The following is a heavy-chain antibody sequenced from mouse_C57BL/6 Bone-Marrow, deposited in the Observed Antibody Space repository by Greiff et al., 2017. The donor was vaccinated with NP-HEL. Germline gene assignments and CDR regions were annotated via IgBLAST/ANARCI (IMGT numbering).Heavy chain of an antibody. CDR3: ARETGYDFEGGYAMDY. CDR2: IYPGDGDT. D-gene: IGHD2-4*01. V-gene: IGHV1-82*01. Sequence: QVQLQQSGPELVKPGASVKISCKASGYAFSSSWMNWVKQRPGKGLEWIGRIYPGDGDTNYNEKFKGKATLTADKSSSTAYMQLNSLTSEDSAVYFCARETGYDFEGGYAMDYWGQGTSVTVSS. CDR1: GYAFSSSW. J-gene: IGHJ4*01.